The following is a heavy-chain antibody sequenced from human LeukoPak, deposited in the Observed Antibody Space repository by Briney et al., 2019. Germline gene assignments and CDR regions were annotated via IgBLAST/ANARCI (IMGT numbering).Heavy chain of an antibody. Sequence: GWSLRLSCAASGFTFSSYAMHWVRQAPGKGLEWVAVISYDGSNKYYADSVKGRFTISRDNSKNTLYLQMNSLRAEDTAVYYCARDADALYYYDSSGHNDYWGQGTLVTVSS. CDR2: ISYDGSNK. CDR1: GFTFSSYA. J-gene: IGHJ4*02. V-gene: IGHV3-30*04. CDR3: ARDADALYYYDSSGHNDY. D-gene: IGHD3-22*01.